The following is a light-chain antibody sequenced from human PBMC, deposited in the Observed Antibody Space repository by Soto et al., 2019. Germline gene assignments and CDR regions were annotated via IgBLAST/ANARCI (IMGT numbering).Light chain of an antibody. CDR2: GAS. J-gene: IGKJ2*01. CDR1: QTISNNN. CDR3: QQYGSSPYT. Sequence: EIVLTQSPGTLSLSPGERATLSCRASQTISNNNLAWYQHKPGRPLRLLIYGASNRPGGIRDKFSGSGSGTDFTLTISSLEPEDFALYYCQQYGSSPYTFGQGTKLEIK. V-gene: IGKV3-20*01.